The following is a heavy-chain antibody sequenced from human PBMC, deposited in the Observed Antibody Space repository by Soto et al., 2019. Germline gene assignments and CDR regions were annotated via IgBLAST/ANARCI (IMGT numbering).Heavy chain of an antibody. J-gene: IGHJ6*02. CDR2: IIPIFGTA. V-gene: IGHV1-69*12. CDR1: GGTFSSYA. Sequence: QVQLVQSGAEVKKPGSSVKVSCKASGGTFSSYAISWVRQAPGQGLEWMGGIIPIFGTANYAQKFQGRVTITEDEXXSXAXXELSSLRSEDTSVYYCARFRNDFWSGRYDYYGMDVWGQGTTVTVSS. CDR3: ARFRNDFWSGRYDYYGMDV. D-gene: IGHD3-3*01.